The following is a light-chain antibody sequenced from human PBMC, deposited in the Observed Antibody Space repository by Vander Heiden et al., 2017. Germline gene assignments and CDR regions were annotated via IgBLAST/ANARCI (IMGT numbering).Light chain of an antibody. CDR2: AAS. J-gene: IGKJ4*01. Sequence: DIQMTQSPSSLSASVGDRVPITCRASQSISSYLNWYQQKPGKAPKLLIYAASSVQSGVPSRFSGSGSGTDFTLTISSLQPEDFATYYCQQSYSTPITFGGGTKVEIK. V-gene: IGKV1-39*01. CDR1: QSISSY. CDR3: QQSYSTPIT.